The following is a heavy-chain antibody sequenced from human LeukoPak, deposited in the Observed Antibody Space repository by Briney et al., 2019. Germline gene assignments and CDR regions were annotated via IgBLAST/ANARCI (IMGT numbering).Heavy chain of an antibody. CDR2: IYPGDSEI. CDR1: GYRFTNYW. J-gene: IGHJ4*02. V-gene: IGHV5-51*01. CDR3: ARKYGSGWPN. D-gene: IGHD6-19*01. Sequence: GESLKISCKDSGYRFTNYWISWVRQMPGKGLEWMGIIYPGDSEIRYSPSFQGQVTISADKSISTAYLQWSSLKASDTAMYYCARKYGSGWPNWGQGTLVTVSS.